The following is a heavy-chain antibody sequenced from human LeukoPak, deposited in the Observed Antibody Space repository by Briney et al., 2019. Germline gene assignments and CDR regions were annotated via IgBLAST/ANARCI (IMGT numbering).Heavy chain of an antibody. CDR3: ARLQRHVGLDY. CDR1: GYTFTGYY. V-gene: IGHV1-2*02. CDR2: INPDSGGT. J-gene: IGHJ4*02. Sequence: ASVKVSCKASGYTFTGYYMHWVRQAPGQGLEWMGWINPDSGGTNYAQEFQGRVTMTRDTSISTAYMELSRLTSDDTAVYYCARLQRHVGLDYWGQGTLVTVS. D-gene: IGHD1-26*01.